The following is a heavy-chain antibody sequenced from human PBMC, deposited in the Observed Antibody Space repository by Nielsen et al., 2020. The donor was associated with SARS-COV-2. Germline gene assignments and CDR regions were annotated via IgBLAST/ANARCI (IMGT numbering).Heavy chain of an antibody. Sequence: GESLKISCAASGFTFSNHAMHWVRQVPGKGLEYVSGIYSNGGTTYYADSVKGRFTISRDNSKDTVSLQMGSLRAEDTAVYHCVTLSRTEADYWGQGTLVTVYS. CDR1: GFTFSNHA. V-gene: IGHV3-64*02. J-gene: IGHJ4*02. D-gene: IGHD1-14*01. CDR3: VTLSRTEADY. CDR2: IYSNGGTT.